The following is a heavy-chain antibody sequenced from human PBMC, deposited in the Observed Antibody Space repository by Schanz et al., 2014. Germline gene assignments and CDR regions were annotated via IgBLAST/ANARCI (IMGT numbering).Heavy chain of an antibody. CDR1: GFTFSSYG. Sequence: QVQLVESGGGVAQPGRSLRLSCAASGFTFSSYGMHWVRQAPGEGLEWVANIGYDGSEKYYVDSVKGRFTISRDNSKNTLFLQMSSLRAEDTAVYYCARDGDFDYWGQGTLVTVSS. CDR2: IGYDGSEK. J-gene: IGHJ4*02. CDR3: ARDGDFDY. V-gene: IGHV3-33*08.